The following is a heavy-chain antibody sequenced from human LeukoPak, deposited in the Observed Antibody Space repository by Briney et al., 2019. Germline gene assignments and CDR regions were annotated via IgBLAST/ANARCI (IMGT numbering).Heavy chain of an antibody. Sequence: DPSETLSLTCTVSGGSISSSSYYWGWIRQPLGKGLEWIGSIYYSGSTYYNPSLKSRVTISVDTSKNQFSLKLSSVTAADTAVYYCARVRFLEWLFSPGAFDIWGQGTMVTVSS. D-gene: IGHD3-3*01. CDR2: IYYSGST. V-gene: IGHV4-39*07. J-gene: IGHJ3*02. CDR3: ARVRFLEWLFSPGAFDI. CDR1: GGSISSSSYY.